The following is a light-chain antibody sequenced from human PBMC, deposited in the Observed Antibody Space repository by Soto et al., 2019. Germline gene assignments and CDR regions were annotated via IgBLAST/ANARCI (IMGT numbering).Light chain of an antibody. CDR2: DVS. V-gene: IGLV2-11*01. Sequence: SGLAQPRAGSGSRGQSVTISCTGTSSDVGGYNYVSWYQQHPGKAPKVMIYDVSKRPSVVPDRFSGSKSGNTASLTISGLQAEDEADYYRFPNAGSLEVFRTGTKVPLL. CDR3: FPNAGSLEV. J-gene: IGLJ1*01. CDR1: SSDVGGYNY.